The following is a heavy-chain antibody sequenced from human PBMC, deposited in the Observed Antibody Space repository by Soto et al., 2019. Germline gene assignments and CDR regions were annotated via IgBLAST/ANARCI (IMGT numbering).Heavy chain of an antibody. CDR1: GVSFSGYY. V-gene: IGHV4-34*01. J-gene: IGHJ6*02. CDR2: INYSGST. CDR3: ARTGGMDV. Sequence: QVQLQQWGAGLLKPSETLSLTCAVYGVSFSGYYWSWLRQPPGKGPEWIGEINYSGSTKYNPSLESRVTISVDTSKNQFSLKMNSVSAADTAVYYCARTGGMDVWSQGATVTVSS.